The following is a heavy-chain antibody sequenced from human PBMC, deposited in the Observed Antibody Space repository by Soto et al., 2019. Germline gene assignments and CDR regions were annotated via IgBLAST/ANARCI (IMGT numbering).Heavy chain of an antibody. V-gene: IGHV4-34*10. CDR1: GGSFSGYY. CDR2: ISNSGST. CDR3: ATESGSTYGYFDY. Sequence: SETLSLTCAIYGGSFSGYYWSWIRQSPGKGLEWIGYISNSGSTGYNPSLKTRLSMSVDRSKNQFTLRLTSVTAADTAVYFCATESGSTYGYFDYWGQGTQVTVSS. D-gene: IGHD4-17*01. J-gene: IGHJ4*02.